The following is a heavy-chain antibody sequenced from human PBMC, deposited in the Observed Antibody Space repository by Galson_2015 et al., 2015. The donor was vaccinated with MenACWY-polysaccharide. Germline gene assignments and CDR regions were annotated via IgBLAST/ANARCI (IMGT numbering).Heavy chain of an antibody. CDR1: GFTFSSYA. Sequence: SLRLSCAASGFTFSSYAMQWVRQAPGKGLEYVSAISSNGGTTYYADSVKGRFTISRDNSKNSLYPQMSSLRVEDTAVYYCARLSGWYFLNYWGQGTLVTVSS. V-gene: IGHV3-64D*08. D-gene: IGHD6-19*01. CDR2: ISSNGGTT. J-gene: IGHJ4*02. CDR3: ARLSGWYFLNY.